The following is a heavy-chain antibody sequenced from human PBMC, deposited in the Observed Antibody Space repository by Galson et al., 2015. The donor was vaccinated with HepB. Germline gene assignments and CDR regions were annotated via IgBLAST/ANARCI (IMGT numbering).Heavy chain of an antibody. J-gene: IGHJ6*03. CDR1: GYTLTQLS. Sequence: SVKVSCKVSGYTLTQLSMHWVRQAPGKGLEWMGGFDPDDDKTFYAQKFQGRVTMTEDTSTDTAYMELSSLRSEDTAVYYCATAVIPAAIIYYYMDVWGKGTTVTV. CDR3: ATAVIPAAIIYYYMDV. V-gene: IGHV1-24*01. CDR2: FDPDDDKT. D-gene: IGHD2-2*01.